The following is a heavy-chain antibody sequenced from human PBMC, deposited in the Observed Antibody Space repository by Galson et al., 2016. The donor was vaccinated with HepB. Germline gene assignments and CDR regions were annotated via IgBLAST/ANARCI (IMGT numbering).Heavy chain of an antibody. J-gene: IGHJ4*02. D-gene: IGHD6-13*01. CDR3: AKGRITATGNLDF. CDR1: GFTFSNYG. Sequence: SLRLSCAASGFTFSNYGMTWVRQAPGKGLEWVSAISGSGTTTNYAASVKGRFPISRDNSKSRLYLQINSLRADDTATYYCAKGRITATGNLDFWGQGTLVTVSS. V-gene: IGHV3-23*01. CDR2: ISGSGTTT.